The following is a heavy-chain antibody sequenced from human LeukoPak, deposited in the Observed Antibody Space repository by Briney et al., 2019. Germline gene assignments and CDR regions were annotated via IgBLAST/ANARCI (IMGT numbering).Heavy chain of an antibody. CDR3: ARDGRFGEFYFDY. J-gene: IGHJ4*02. Sequence: PGGSLRLSCAASGFTFSSYSMNWVRQAPGKGLERVSYISSSSTIYYADSVKGRFTISRDNAKNSLYLQMNSLRAEDTAVYYCARDGRFGEFYFDYWGQGTLVTVSS. CDR1: GFTFSSYS. CDR2: ISSSSTI. V-gene: IGHV3-48*01. D-gene: IGHD3-10*01.